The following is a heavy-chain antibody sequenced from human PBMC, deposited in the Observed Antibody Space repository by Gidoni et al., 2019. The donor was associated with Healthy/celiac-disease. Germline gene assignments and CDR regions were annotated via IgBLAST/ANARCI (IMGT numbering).Heavy chain of an antibody. CDR3: ASLAYGDYYYYGMDV. V-gene: IGHV4-30-2*01. Sequence: QLQLQESGSGLVKPSQTLSLTCAVSGGSISSGGYSWSWIRQPPGKGLEWIGYIYHRGSTYYNPSLKSRVTISVDRSKNQFSLKLSSVTAADTAVYYCASLAYGDYYYYGMDVWGQGTTVTVSS. CDR2: IYHRGST. J-gene: IGHJ6*02. D-gene: IGHD4-17*01. CDR1: GGSISSGGYS.